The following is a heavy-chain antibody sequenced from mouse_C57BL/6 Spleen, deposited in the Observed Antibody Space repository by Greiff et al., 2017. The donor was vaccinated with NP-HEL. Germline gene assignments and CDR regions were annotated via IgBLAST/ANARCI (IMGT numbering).Heavy chain of an antibody. J-gene: IGHJ2*01. Sequence: QVQLQQSGPELVKPGASVKISCKASGYAFSSSWMNWVKQRPGKGLEWIGRIYPGDGDTNYNGKFKGKATLTADKSSSTAYMQLSSLTSEDSAVYFCARGPDGYLYYFDYWGQGTTLTVSS. CDR3: ARGPDGYLYYFDY. D-gene: IGHD2-3*01. CDR2: IYPGDGDT. V-gene: IGHV1-82*01. CDR1: GYAFSSSW.